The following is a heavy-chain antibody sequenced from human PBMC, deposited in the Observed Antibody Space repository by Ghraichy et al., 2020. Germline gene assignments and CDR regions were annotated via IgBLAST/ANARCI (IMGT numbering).Heavy chain of an antibody. CDR1: GGSISSSSGYH. CDR2: IYYSGST. J-gene: IGHJ5*02. CDR3: ARTYYHGSGSSNWFDP. V-gene: IGHV4-39*01. D-gene: IGHD3-10*01. Sequence: SETLSLTCSVSGGSISSSSGYHWGWIRQPPGKGLEWIGSIYYSGSTYYNPSLKSRVTISVDTSKNQFSLKLSSVTAADTAIYYCARTYYHGSGSSNWFDPGGQETLVSVSS.